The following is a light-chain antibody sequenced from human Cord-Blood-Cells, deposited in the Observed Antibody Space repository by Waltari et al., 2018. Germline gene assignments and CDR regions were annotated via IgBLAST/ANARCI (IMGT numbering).Light chain of an antibody. J-gene: IGKJ5*01. Sequence: DIVMTQSPDSLAVALGXRATXXXKSXQSVXYSSNNKNYLAWYHXKPGQPXXLLIYWASTRESGVPDXFSGXGSGTDFTLTXSSLXAEDVAVYYCXQYYSTXITFGXXTRLEIX. CDR1: QSVXYSSNNKNY. CDR2: WAS. V-gene: IGKV4-1*01. CDR3: XQYYSTXIT.